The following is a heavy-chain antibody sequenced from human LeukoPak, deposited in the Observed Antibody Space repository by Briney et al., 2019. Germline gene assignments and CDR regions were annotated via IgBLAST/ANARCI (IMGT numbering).Heavy chain of an antibody. CDR1: GGSISSGSYY. V-gene: IGHV4-61*01. CDR3: ARAYHYYYYYYYMDV. D-gene: IGHD3-22*01. J-gene: IGHJ6*03. CDR2: IYYSGST. Sequence: PSETLSLTCTVSGGSISSGSYYWSWIRQPPGKGLEWIGYIYYSGSTNYNPSLKSRVTISVDTSKNQFSLKLSSVTAADTAVYYCARAYHYYYYYYYMDVWGKGTTVTVSS.